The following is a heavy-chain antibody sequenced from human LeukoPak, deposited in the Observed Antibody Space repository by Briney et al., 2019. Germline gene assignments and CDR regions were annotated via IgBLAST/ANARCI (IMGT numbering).Heavy chain of an antibody. CDR3: AREGASSSFGY. D-gene: IGHD6-13*01. CDR1: GFTFSSYG. V-gene: IGHV3-30*03. Sequence: GGSLRLSCTASGFTFSSYGMHWVRQAPGKGLEWVAVISYDGSNKYYADSVKGRFTISRDNSKNTLYVQMNSLRAEDTAVYYCAREGASSSFGYWGQGTLVTVSS. J-gene: IGHJ4*02. CDR2: ISYDGSNK.